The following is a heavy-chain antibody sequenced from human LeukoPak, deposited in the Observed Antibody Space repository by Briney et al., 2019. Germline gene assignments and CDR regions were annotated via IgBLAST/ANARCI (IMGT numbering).Heavy chain of an antibody. CDR3: AKGSKLVVITRDHYMAV. CDR1: EFIVSINY. Sequence: GGSLRLSCAASEFIVSINYMTWVRQAPGKGLEWVSLIYSRGDTKYADSVEGRFTISRDNSKNTLYLQMNSLRAGDTAVYYCAKGSKLVVITRDHYMAVWGKGTTVTISS. V-gene: IGHV3-66*03. CDR2: IYSRGDT. D-gene: IGHD3-22*01. J-gene: IGHJ6*03.